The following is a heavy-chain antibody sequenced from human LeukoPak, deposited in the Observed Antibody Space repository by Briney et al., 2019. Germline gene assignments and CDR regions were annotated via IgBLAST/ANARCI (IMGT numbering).Heavy chain of an antibody. CDR1: GGTFSSYA. D-gene: IGHD3-22*01. Sequence: GSSVKVSCKASGGTFSSYAISWVRQAPGQGLEWMGRIMPIFGTANYAQKFQGRVTITADKSTSTAYMELSSLRSEDTAVYYCARDGYYYDSSGYYYDWFDPWGQGTLVTVSS. J-gene: IGHJ5*02. V-gene: IGHV1-69*06. CDR3: ARDGYYYDSSGYYYDWFDP. CDR2: IMPIFGTA.